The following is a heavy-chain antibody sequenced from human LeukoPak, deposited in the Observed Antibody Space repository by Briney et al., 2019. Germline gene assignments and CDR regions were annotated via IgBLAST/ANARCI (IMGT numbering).Heavy chain of an antibody. Sequence: GGSLRLSCAASGFTFSSYWMNWARQAPGKGLEWVASINHNGNVNYYVGSVEGRFTISRDNAKNSLYLDMNSLRAEDTAVYYCARDPHTALDYWGQGTLVTVSS. V-gene: IGHV3-7*01. CDR2: INHNGNVN. CDR3: ARDPHTALDY. D-gene: IGHD5-18*01. J-gene: IGHJ4*02. CDR1: GFTFSSYW.